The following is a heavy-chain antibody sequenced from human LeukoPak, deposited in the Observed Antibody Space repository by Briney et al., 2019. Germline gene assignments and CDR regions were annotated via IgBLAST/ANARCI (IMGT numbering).Heavy chain of an antibody. Sequence: PSETLSLTCAVYGGSFSGYCWSWIRQPPGKGLEWIGEINHSGSTNYNPSLKSRVTISVDTSKNQFSLKLSSVTAADTAVYYCARGARGYSGYDFDYWGQGTLVTVSS. CDR2: INHSGST. J-gene: IGHJ4*02. V-gene: IGHV4-34*01. CDR3: ARGARGYSGYDFDY. CDR1: GGSFSGYC. D-gene: IGHD5-12*01.